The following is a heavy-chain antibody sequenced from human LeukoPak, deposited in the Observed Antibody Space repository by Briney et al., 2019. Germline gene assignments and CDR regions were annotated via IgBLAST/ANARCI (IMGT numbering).Heavy chain of an antibody. CDR3: ARSYEIRYFGGWSLLGGSDY. Sequence: SETLSLTCAVYGGSFSGYYWSWIRQPPGKGLEWIGEINHSGSTNYNPSLKSRVTISVDTSKNQFSLKLSSVTAADTAVYYCARSYEIRYFGGWSLLGGSDYWGQGTLVTVSS. CDR2: INHSGST. V-gene: IGHV4-34*01. D-gene: IGHD3-9*01. J-gene: IGHJ4*02. CDR1: GGSFSGYY.